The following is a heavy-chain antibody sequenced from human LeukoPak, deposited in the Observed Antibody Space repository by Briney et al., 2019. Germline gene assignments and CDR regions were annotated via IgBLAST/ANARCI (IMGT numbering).Heavy chain of an antibody. CDR1: GGTFSSYA. Sequence: SVKVSCKASGGTFSSYAISWVRQVPGQGLEWMGGIIPIFGTANYAQKFQGRVTITADESTSAAYMELSSLRSEDTAVYYCARDGDYGDWGHYFDYWGQGTLVTVSS. CDR2: IIPIFGTA. CDR3: ARDGDYGDWGHYFDY. D-gene: IGHD4-17*01. J-gene: IGHJ4*02. V-gene: IGHV1-69*13.